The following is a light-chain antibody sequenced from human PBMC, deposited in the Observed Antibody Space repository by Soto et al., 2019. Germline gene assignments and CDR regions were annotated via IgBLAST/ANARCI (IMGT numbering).Light chain of an antibody. Sequence: QSVLTQPPSASGTPGLRVTISCSGSSSNIETNYVNWYQQVPGAAPDLLIHTNNQRPSGVPDRFSASKSGASASLAISGLQAEEEADYYCAAWDGSLKGFVFGTGTKLTVL. CDR1: SSNIETNY. V-gene: IGLV1-44*01. J-gene: IGLJ1*01. CDR3: AAWDGSLKGFV. CDR2: TNN.